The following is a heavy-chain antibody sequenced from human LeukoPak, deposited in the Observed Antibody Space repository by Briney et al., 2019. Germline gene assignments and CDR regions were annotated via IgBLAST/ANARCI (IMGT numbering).Heavy chain of an antibody. Sequence: ASVQVSCKTSGYTFTGFFIHWVRQAPGQGLEWMGWISAYNGNTNYAQKLQGRVTMTTDTSTSTAYMELRSLRSDDTAVYYCARSSIAVAGTRFDPWGQGTLVTVSS. D-gene: IGHD6-19*01. CDR1: GYTFTGFF. J-gene: IGHJ5*02. CDR2: ISAYNGNT. CDR3: ARSSIAVAGTRFDP. V-gene: IGHV1-18*04.